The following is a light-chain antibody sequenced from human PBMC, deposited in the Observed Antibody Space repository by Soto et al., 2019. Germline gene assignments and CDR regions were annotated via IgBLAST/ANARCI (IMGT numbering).Light chain of an antibody. CDR2: DVS. V-gene: IGLV2-11*01. CDR3: CSYAGRYIYV. J-gene: IGLJ1*01. CDR1: NSDVGTYNY. Sequence: QSALTQPRSVSGSPGQSVTISCTGTNSDVGTYNYVSWYQQHPGKAPKLMIYDVSKRPSGVPDRFSGSKSGNTASLTISGLQAEGEADYYCCSYAGRYIYVFGTGTKVTVL.